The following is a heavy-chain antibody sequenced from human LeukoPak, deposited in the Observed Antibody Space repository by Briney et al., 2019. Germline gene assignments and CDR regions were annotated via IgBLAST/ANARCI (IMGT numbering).Heavy chain of an antibody. Sequence: PSETLSLTCTVSGGSISSYYWSWIRQPPGKGLEWIGEINHSGSTNYNPSLKSRVTISVDTSKNQFSLKLSSVTAADTAVYYCARVSPRALLGELSYFDYWGQGTLVTVSS. CDR3: ARVSPRALLGELSYFDY. CDR2: INHSGST. J-gene: IGHJ4*02. CDR1: GGSISSYY. V-gene: IGHV4-34*01. D-gene: IGHD3-16*02.